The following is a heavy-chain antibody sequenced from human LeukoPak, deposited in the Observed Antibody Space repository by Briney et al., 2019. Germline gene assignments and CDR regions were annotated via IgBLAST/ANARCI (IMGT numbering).Heavy chain of an antibody. V-gene: IGHV3-74*01. CDR1: GFTSSSYW. CDR2: INSDGSST. J-gene: IGHJ6*03. Sequence: GGSLRLSCAASGFTSSSYWMRWVRQAPGKGLVWVSRINSDGSSTSYADSVKGRFTISRDNAKNTLYLQMNSLRAEDTAVYYCARVAPYYYYYMDVWGKGTTVTISS. CDR3: ARVAPYYYYYMDV.